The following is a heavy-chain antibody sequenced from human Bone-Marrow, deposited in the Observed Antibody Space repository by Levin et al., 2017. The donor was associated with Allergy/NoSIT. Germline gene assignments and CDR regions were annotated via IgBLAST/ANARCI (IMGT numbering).Heavy chain of an antibody. V-gene: IGHV4-61*01. CDR1: GGSVSSGSHH. CDR2: IHYSGST. Sequence: ASETLSLTCTVSGGSVSSGSHHWSWIRQPPGRGLEWIGCIHYSGSTKYNPSLKSRVTISVDTSKNQASLKLSSVTAADTAIYYCARDRVIPATGGNYYYYGMDVWGQGTTVTVSS. J-gene: IGHJ6*02. D-gene: IGHD2-2*01. CDR3: ARDRVIPATGGNYYYYGMDV.